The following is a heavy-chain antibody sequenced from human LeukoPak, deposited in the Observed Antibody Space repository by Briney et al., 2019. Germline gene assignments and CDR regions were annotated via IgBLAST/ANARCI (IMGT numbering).Heavy chain of an antibody. CDR3: ARRGPPRGYYYDSSGYYYFDY. CDR2: IYYSGST. Sequence: SETLSLTCTVSGGSISSYYWSWIRQPPGKGLEWIGYIYYSGSTNYNPSLKSRVTISVDTSKNQFSLKLSSVTAADTAVYYCARRGPPRGYYYDSSGYYYFDYWGQGTLVTVSS. D-gene: IGHD3-22*01. CDR1: GGSISSYY. V-gene: IGHV4-59*12. J-gene: IGHJ4*02.